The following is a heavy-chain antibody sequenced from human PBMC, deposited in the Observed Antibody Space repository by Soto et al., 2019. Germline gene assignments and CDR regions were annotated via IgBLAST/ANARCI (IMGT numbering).Heavy chain of an antibody. CDR1: GFIFSSFP. J-gene: IGHJ6*02. Sequence: PGGSLRLSCAASGFIFSSFPMHWVRQAPGKGLEWVAVISDDGSTKYYADSVKGRFTISRDNSKNTLYLQMNSLRAEDTAVYYCARDQDCFSSSRRRPYYYYGMDVWGQGTTVTVSS. CDR3: ARDQDCFSSSRRRPYYYYGMDV. D-gene: IGHD2-2*01. CDR2: ISDDGSTK. V-gene: IGHV3-30*14.